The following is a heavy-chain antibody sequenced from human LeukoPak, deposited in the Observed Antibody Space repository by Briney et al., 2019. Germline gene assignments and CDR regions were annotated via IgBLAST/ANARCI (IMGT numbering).Heavy chain of an antibody. Sequence: SETLSLTCAVSGYSISSGYYWGWIRQPPGKGLEWIGSIYHSGSTYYNPSLKSRVTISVDTSKNQFSLKLSSVTAADTAVYYCAKDRPVEGHYFDYWGQGTLVTVSS. V-gene: IGHV4-38-2*02. J-gene: IGHJ4*02. CDR2: IYHSGST. CDR1: GYSISSGYY. CDR3: AKDRPVEGHYFDY.